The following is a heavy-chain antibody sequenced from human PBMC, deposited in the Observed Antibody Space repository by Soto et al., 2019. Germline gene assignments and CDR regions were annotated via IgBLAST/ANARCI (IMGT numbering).Heavy chain of an antibody. CDR2: INAGNGNT. CDR1: GYTFTSYA. V-gene: IGHV1-3*01. CDR3: ARGAPVAARRGGNAFDI. D-gene: IGHD6-19*01. J-gene: IGHJ3*02. Sequence: QVQLVQSGAEVKKPGASVKVSCKASGYTFTSYAMHWVRQAPGQRLEWMGWINAGNGNTKYSQKFQGRVTITRDTSASTAYVELSSLRSEDTAVYYCARGAPVAARRGGNAFDIWGQGTMVTVSS.